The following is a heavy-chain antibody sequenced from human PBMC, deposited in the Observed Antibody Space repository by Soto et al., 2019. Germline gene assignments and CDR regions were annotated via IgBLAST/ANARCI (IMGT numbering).Heavy chain of an antibody. CDR3: AREKMVRGVNRQGYYYYGMDV. J-gene: IGHJ6*02. V-gene: IGHV3-33*01. D-gene: IGHD3-10*01. CDR2: IWYDGSNK. CDR1: GFTFSSYG. Sequence: QAGGSLRLSCAASGFTFSSYGMHWVRQAPGRGLEWVAVIWYDGSNKYYADSVKGRFTISRDNSKNTLYLQMNSLRAEDTAVYYCAREKMVRGVNRQGYYYYGMDVWGQGTTVTVSS.